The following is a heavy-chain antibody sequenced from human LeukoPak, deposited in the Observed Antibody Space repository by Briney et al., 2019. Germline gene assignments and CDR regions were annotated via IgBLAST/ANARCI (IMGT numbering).Heavy chain of an antibody. CDR3: AREGYDSSGYYLTDY. Sequence: GGSLRLSCAASGFTFSSYWMSWVRQAPGKGREWVANIKQDGSEKYYVDSVKGRFTISRDNAKNSLYLQMNSLRAEDTAVYYCAREGYDSSGYYLTDYWGQGTLVTVSS. V-gene: IGHV3-7*01. CDR2: IKQDGSEK. J-gene: IGHJ4*02. CDR1: GFTFSSYW. D-gene: IGHD3-22*01.